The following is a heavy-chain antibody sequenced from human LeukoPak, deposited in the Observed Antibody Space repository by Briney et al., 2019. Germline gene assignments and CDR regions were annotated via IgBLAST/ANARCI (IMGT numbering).Heavy chain of an antibody. CDR2: ISSSGSTI. CDR1: GLTFSDYY. V-gene: IGHV3-11*04. J-gene: IGHJ4*02. Sequence: GGSLRLSCAASGLTFSDYYMSWIRQAPGKGLERVSYISSSGSTIYYADSVTGRFTISRDNAKNSLYLQMNSLRAEDTAVYYCARDRNSGSYFMGYWGQGTLVTVSS. CDR3: ARDRNSGSYFMGY. D-gene: IGHD1-26*01.